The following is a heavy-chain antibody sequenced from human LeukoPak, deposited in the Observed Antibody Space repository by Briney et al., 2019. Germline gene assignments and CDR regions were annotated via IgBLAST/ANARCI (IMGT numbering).Heavy chain of an antibody. V-gene: IGHV1-8*03. CDR1: GYTFTSYD. CDR3: AAQTYYADAFDI. D-gene: IGHD3-10*01. Sequence: ASVKVSCKASGYTFTSYDINWVRQATGQGLEWMGWMNPNSGNTGYAQKLQGRVTITRNTSISTAYMELSSLRSEDTAVYYCAAQTYYADAFDIWGQGTMVTVSS. CDR2: MNPNSGNT. J-gene: IGHJ3*02.